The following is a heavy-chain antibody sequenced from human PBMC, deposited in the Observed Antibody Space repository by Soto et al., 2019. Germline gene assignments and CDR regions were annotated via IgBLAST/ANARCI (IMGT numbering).Heavy chain of an antibody. Sequence: SETLSLTCTVSGGSISTYYWNWIRQPPGKRLEWIGYIYYSGSTNYNPSLKSRVTISLDTSKNQFSLKLSSVTAADTAVYYCARSNSGWTLYYFDYWGQGTLVTVSS. CDR1: GGSISTYY. J-gene: IGHJ4*02. D-gene: IGHD6-19*01. V-gene: IGHV4-59*01. CDR3: ARSNSGWTLYYFDY. CDR2: IYYSGST.